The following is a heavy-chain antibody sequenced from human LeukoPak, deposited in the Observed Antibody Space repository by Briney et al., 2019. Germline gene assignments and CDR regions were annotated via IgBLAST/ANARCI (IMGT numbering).Heavy chain of an antibody. D-gene: IGHD4-17*01. CDR1: GLTLSNVW. Sequence: GGSLRLSCAVSGLTLSNVWMSWVRQAPGKGLEWVANIRQDGGEKHYLDSVKGRFTVSRDNAKNSLYLQMNSLRAEDTAVYYCARLGARQILEYWGQGTLVTVSS. CDR2: IRQDGGEK. V-gene: IGHV3-7*01. J-gene: IGHJ4*02. CDR3: ARLGARQILEY.